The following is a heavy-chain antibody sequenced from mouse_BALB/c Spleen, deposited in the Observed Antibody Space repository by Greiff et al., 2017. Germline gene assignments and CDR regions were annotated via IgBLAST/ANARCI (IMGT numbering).Heavy chain of an antibody. J-gene: IGHJ4*01. CDR1: GFTFSSYA. CDR3: ARGGGYRYAMDD. D-gene: IGHD2-14*01. V-gene: IGHV5-6-5*01. Sequence: EVKVVESGGGLVKPGGSLKLSCAASGFTFSSYAMSWVRQTPEKRLEWVASISSGGSTYYPDSVKGRFTISRDNARNILYLQMSSLRSEDTAMYYCARGGGYRYAMDDWGQGTSVTVSS. CDR2: ISSGGST.